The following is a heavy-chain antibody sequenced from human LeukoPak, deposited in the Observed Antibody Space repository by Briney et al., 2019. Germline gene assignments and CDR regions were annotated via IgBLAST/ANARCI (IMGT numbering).Heavy chain of an antibody. D-gene: IGHD6-13*01. V-gene: IGHV3-30*18. CDR1: GFTFSSYG. J-gene: IGHJ4*02. Sequence: PGGSLRLSCAASGFTFSSYGMHWVRQAPGKGLEWVAVISYDGSNKYYADSVKGRFTISRDNSKNTLYLQMNSLRAEDTAVYYCAKDQALEYNSSWDTLDYWGQGTLVTVSS. CDR2: ISYDGSNK. CDR3: AKDQALEYNSSWDTLDY.